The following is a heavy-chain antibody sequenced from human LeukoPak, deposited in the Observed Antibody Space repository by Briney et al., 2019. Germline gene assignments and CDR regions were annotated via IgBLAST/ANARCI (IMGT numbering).Heavy chain of an antibody. D-gene: IGHD3-9*01. J-gene: IGHJ4*02. V-gene: IGHV1-46*01. CDR1: GYTFTGYY. Sequence: GASVKVSCKASGYTFTGYYMHWVRQAPGQGLEWMGIINPSGGSTSYAQKFQGRVTMTRDTSTSTVYMELSSLRSEDTAVYYCARDTFVGYDILTGYSATSHFDYWGQGTLVTVSS. CDR3: ARDTFVGYDILTGYSATSHFDY. CDR2: INPSGGST.